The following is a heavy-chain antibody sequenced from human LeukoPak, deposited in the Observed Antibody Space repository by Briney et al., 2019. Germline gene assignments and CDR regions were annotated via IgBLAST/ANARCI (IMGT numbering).Heavy chain of an antibody. CDR2: IWYDGSNK. CDR3: ARDSQSSPRQWLVPFWAFDI. V-gene: IGHV3-33*01. CDR1: GFTFSSYG. D-gene: IGHD6-19*01. J-gene: IGHJ3*02. Sequence: GGSLRLSCAASGFTFSSYGMHWVRQAPGKGLEWVAVIWYDGSNKYYADSVKGRFTISRDNSKNTLYLQMNSLRAEDTAVYCCARDSQSSPRQWLVPFWAFDIWGQGTMVTVSS.